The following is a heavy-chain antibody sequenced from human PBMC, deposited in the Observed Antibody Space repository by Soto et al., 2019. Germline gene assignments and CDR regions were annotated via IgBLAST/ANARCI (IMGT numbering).Heavy chain of an antibody. V-gene: IGHV5-51*01. D-gene: IGHD2-2*01. Sequence: GESLKISCKGPGYSFTSYWIGWVRQMPGKGLEWMGIIYPGDSDTRYSPSFQGQVTISADKSISTAHLQWSSLKASDTAMYYCAGHKGSVVPAAMSHYYMDFWGKAIMVTVSS. CDR1: GYSFTSYW. J-gene: IGHJ6*03. CDR2: IYPGDSDT. CDR3: AGHKGSVVPAAMSHYYMDF.